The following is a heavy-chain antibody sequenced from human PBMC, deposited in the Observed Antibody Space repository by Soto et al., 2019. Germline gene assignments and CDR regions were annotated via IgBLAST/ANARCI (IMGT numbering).Heavy chain of an antibody. Sequence: GGSLRLSCAASGFTFSTYWMDWVRQAPGKGLEWVANINQDGSEKHYVDSVKGRFTISRDNAKNSLYLQMSSLTAEDSALYYCARSLDYWGQGTRVTVSS. V-gene: IGHV3-7*01. J-gene: IGHJ4*02. CDR2: INQDGSEK. CDR3: ARSLDY. CDR1: GFTFSTYW.